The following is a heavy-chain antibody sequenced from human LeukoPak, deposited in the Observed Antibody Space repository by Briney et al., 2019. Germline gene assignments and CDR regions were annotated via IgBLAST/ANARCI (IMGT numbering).Heavy chain of an antibody. CDR2: ISSSAENT. CDR3: AKARAGDITAAFNY. D-gene: IGHD6-13*01. CDR1: GFTFSNYA. Sequence: GGSLRLSCAASGFTFSNYAMNWVRQAPGRGLEWVSTISSSAENTYYADSVKGRFTISRDNSQNTLYLQMNSLRAEDTAIYYCAKARAGDITAAFNYWGQGTLVTVSS. V-gene: IGHV3-23*01. J-gene: IGHJ4*02.